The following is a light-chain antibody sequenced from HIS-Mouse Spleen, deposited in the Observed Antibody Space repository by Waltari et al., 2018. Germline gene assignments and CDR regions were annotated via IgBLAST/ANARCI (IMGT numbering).Light chain of an antibody. V-gene: IGLV3-10*01. Sequence: SYELTQPPSVSVSPGQTARITCPGDAFPKKYASRYQQKSGQAPVLVIYEDSKRPSGIPERFAGSSSGTMATLTISGAQVEDEADYYCYSTDSSGNHRVFGGGTKLTVL. CDR3: YSTDSSGNHRV. J-gene: IGLJ2*01. CDR2: EDS. CDR1: AFPKKY.